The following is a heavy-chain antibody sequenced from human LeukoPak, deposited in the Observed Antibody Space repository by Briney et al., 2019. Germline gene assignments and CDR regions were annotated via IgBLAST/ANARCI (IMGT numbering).Heavy chain of an antibody. Sequence: ASVKVSCKASGYTFTSYDINWVRQATGQGLKWMGWMNPNSGNTGYAQKFQGRVSMTRNTSISTAYMELSSLRSEDTAVYYCARTYLEWLFQYYYYYMDVWGKGTTVTVSS. V-gene: IGHV1-8*01. J-gene: IGHJ6*03. CDR2: MNPNSGNT. CDR3: ARTYLEWLFQYYYYYMDV. CDR1: GYTFTSYD. D-gene: IGHD3-3*01.